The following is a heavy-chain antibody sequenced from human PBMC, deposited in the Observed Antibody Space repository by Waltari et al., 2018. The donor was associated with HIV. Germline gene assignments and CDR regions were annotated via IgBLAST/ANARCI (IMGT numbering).Heavy chain of an antibody. CDR1: KLTVNTYG. Sequence: EVQLLESGGGLVQPGGSLNLSCEAQKLTVNTYGTTCARQAPGKGLEWVSGIDDREGFGGGSFYADSVKGRFTIFRDKSKKTLFLQMNSLRVEDTAVYYCTKELKFWSNYGSDTWGQGTLVTVSS. J-gene: IGHJ4*02. V-gene: IGHV3-23*01. CDR3: TKELKFWSNYGSDT. D-gene: IGHD3-3*01. CDR2: IDDREGFGGGS.